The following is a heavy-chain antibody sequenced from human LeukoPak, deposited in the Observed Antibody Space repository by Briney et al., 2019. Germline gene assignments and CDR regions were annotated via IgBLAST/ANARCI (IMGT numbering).Heavy chain of an antibody. CDR3: ARDQYYDYVWGSYRYSHGHGMDV. J-gene: IGHJ6*02. V-gene: IGHV3-30-3*01. Sequence: GRSLRLSCAASGFTFSSYAMHWVRQAPGKGLEWVAVISYDGSNKYYADSVKGRFTISRDNSKNTLYLQMNSLRAEDTAVYYCARDQYYDYVWGSYRYSHGHGMDVWGQGTTATVSS. D-gene: IGHD3-16*02. CDR2: ISYDGSNK. CDR1: GFTFSSYA.